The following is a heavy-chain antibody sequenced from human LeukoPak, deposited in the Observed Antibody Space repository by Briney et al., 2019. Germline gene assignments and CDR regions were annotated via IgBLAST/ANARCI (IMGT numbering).Heavy chain of an antibody. D-gene: IGHD1-26*01. Sequence: GGSLRLSCAASGFTFSSYSMNWVRQAPGKGLEWVSSITGSSTYIYYADSVRGRFTISRDNAKNSLYLQMNSLRAEDTAVYYCARVGVVGATTGFDYWGQGTLVTVSS. CDR2: ITGSSTYI. CDR3: ARVGVVGATTGFDY. J-gene: IGHJ4*02. V-gene: IGHV3-21*01. CDR1: GFTFSSYS.